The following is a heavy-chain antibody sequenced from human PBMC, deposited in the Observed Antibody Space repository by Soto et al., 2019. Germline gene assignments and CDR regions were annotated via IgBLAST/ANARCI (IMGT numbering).Heavy chain of an antibody. CDR2: INGDGSST. CDR3: ARDFSHGFDH. CDR1: GFTFSPYW. V-gene: IGHV3-74*01. Sequence: PGGSLRLSCAASGFTFSPYWMHWVRQAPGKGLVWVSHINGDGSSTTYADSVKGRFTISRDNAKNTLYLQMNSLRVEDTAVYYCARDFSHGFDHWGPGTLVTVSS. J-gene: IGHJ4*02.